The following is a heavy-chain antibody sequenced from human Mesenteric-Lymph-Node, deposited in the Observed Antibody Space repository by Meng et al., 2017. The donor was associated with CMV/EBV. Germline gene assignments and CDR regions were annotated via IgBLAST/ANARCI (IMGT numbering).Heavy chain of an antibody. J-gene: IGHJ5*02. Sequence: GESLKISCAASGFTFSNYAMSWVRQAPGKGLEWVSAISGSGGSTFYADSVKGRFTISRDNSKSTLYLQMNSLRAEDTAVYYCARDRSGTYCSSTSCYGLGYNWFDPWGQGTLVTVSS. CDR2: ISGSGGST. CDR3: ARDRSGTYCSSTSCYGLGYNWFDP. D-gene: IGHD2-2*01. CDR1: GFTFSNYA. V-gene: IGHV3-23*01.